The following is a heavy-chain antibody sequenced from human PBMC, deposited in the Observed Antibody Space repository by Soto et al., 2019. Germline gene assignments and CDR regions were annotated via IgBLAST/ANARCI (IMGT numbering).Heavy chain of an antibody. CDR1: GFTFSGSA. J-gene: IGHJ3*02. Sequence: GGSLRLSCAASGFTFSGSAMHWVRQASGKGLEWVGRIRSKANSYATAYAASVKGRFTISRDDSKNTAYLQMNSLKTEDTAVYYCTTSLPLGLGNAFDIWGQGTMVTVSS. D-gene: IGHD7-27*01. CDR3: TTSLPLGLGNAFDI. V-gene: IGHV3-73*01. CDR2: IRSKANSYAT.